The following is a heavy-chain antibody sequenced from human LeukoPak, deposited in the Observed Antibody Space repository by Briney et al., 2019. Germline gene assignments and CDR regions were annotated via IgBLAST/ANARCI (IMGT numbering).Heavy chain of an antibody. D-gene: IGHD6-13*01. CDR2: ISSSSSYI. Sequence: NPGGSLRLSCAASGFTFSSYSMNWVRQAPGKGLEWVSSISSSSSYIYYADSVKGRFTISRDNAKNSLYLQMNSLRAEDTAVYYCARGYISSSSWYCYWGQGTLVTVSS. J-gene: IGHJ4*02. CDR1: GFTFSSYS. CDR3: ARGYISSSSWYCY. V-gene: IGHV3-21*01.